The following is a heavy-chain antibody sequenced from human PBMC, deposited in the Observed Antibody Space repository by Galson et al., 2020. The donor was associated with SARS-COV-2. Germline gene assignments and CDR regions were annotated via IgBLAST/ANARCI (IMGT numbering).Heavy chain of an antibody. CDR2: VLWNGDE. V-gene: IGHV2-5*01. CDR3: VHRRLRYFPS. D-gene: IGHD3-9*01. Sequence: SGPTLVKPTQTLTLTCTFSGFSLTTAGAGVGWIRQPPGKALEWLAVVLWNGDERYNPSLQSRVTITKDTSKNQVVLTMTNMDPVDTATYYCVHRRLRYFPSWGQGSLVTVSS. CDR1: GFSLTTAGAG. J-gene: IGHJ4*02.